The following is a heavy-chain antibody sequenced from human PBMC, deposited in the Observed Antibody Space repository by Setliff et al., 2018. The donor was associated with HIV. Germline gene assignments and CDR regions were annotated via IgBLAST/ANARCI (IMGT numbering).Heavy chain of an antibody. CDR3: ARGGYGGGWPRAFDY. Sequence: SETLSLTCAVYGGSFSGYYWGWIRQPPGKGLEWIGHMYTSGSTNYNPSLKSRVTISVDTSKNQFSLKLSSVTAADTAVYYCARGGYGGGWPRAFDYWGQGTLVTVSS. V-gene: IGHV4-4*08. CDR2: MYTSGST. CDR1: GGSFSGYY. D-gene: IGHD5-18*01. J-gene: IGHJ4*02.